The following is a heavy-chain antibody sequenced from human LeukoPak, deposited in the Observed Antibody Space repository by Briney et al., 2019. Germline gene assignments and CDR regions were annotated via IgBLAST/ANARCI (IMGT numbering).Heavy chain of an antibody. CDR2: ISAYNGNT. CDR1: GYTFTSYG. V-gene: IGHV1-18*01. D-gene: IGHD3-9*01. Sequence: ASVKVSCKPSGYTFTSYGLSWVRPAPGQGLEWMGWISAYNGNTNYAQKLQGRVTMTTDTSTSTAYMELRSLRSDDTAVYYCARGGLYDILTGPDAFDIWGQGTMVTVSS. J-gene: IGHJ3*02. CDR3: ARGGLYDILTGPDAFDI.